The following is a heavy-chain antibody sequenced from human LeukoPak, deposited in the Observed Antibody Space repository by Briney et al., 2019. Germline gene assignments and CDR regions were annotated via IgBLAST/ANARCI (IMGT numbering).Heavy chain of an antibody. CDR1: GFTFSTNA. V-gene: IGHV3-23*01. D-gene: IGHD1-26*01. J-gene: IGHJ4*02. CDR2: ISGSGAST. Sequence: GGSLRLSCLTSGFTFSTNAMSWVRQAPGKGLEWISGISGSGASTYYADSVTGRFTISRDNSRNTLYLQMNSLRGDDTAVYYCAKDVGKWESLHFFDYWGRGTLVAVSS. CDR3: AKDVGKWESLHFFDY.